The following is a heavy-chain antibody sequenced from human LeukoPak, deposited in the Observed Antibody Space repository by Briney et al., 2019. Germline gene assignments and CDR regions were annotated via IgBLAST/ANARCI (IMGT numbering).Heavy chain of an antibody. CDR3: ATDRYYGSGSYYKFDY. CDR2: INHSGGT. CDR1: GASFSGYY. V-gene: IGHV4-34*01. Sequence: SETLSLTCGVSGASFSGYYWTWIRQPPGKGLEWIGEINHSGGTNYNMSLKSRVTISVDPSKKQFSLKLRSVTAEDTAVYYCATDRYYGSGSYYKFDYWGQGILVTVSS. J-gene: IGHJ4*02. D-gene: IGHD3-10*01.